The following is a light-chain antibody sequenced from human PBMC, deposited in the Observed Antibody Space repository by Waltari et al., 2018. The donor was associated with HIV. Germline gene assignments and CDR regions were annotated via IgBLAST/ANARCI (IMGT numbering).Light chain of an antibody. V-gene: IGLV3-1*01. CDR1: ELGTVY. CDR3: QGWLSGTAV. Sequence: SYELIQPPSVSVSPGQTASITCSGDELGTVYASWYQQKPGQSPVLIIYEDTRRPSGIPKRFSGSNSGNTATLTISGTQVMDEADYYCQGWLSGTAVFGGGTTLTVL. J-gene: IGLJ2*01. CDR2: EDT.